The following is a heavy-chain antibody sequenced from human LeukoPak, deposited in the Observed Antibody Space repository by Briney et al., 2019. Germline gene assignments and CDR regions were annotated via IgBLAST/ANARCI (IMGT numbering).Heavy chain of an antibody. V-gene: IGHV4-4*09. CDR1: GVSISPYY. J-gene: IGHJ3*01. Sequence: SETLSLTCAVSGVSISPYYWAWIRQPPGKGLEWIGYIHTSGSNNQYPSLKSRVTISVDKSKNHFSLRLTSVTAADTAVCYCARLSAAVHLGAFDLWGQGTMVTVSS. CDR3: ARLSAAVHLGAFDL. D-gene: IGHD3-3*01. CDR2: IHTSGSN.